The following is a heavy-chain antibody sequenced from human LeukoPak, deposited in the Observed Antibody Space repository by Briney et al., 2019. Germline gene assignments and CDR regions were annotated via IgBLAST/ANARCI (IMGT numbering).Heavy chain of an antibody. J-gene: IGHJ3*02. CDR2: IYTSGST. D-gene: IGHD5-18*01. CDR1: GGSISSYY. V-gene: IGHV4-4*07. Sequence: SETLSLTCTVSGGSISSYYWSWIRQPAGKGLEWIGRIYTSGSTNYNPSLKSRVTMSVDTSENQFSLKLSSVTAADTAVYYCASSLLGTAMADDAFDIWGQGTMFTVSS. CDR3: ASSLLGTAMADDAFDI.